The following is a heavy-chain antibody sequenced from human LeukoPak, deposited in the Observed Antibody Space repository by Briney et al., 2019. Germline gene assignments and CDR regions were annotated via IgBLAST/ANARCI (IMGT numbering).Heavy chain of an antibody. CDR1: GFTFDDYG. CDR2: INWNGGST. J-gene: IGHJ6*03. V-gene: IGHV3-20*04. CDR3: AREDHYYDSSDDYYMDV. Sequence: GGSLRLSCAASGFTFDDYGMSSVRQAPGKGLEWVSGINWNGGSTGYADSVKGRFTISRDNTKNSLYLQMNSLRAEDTALYYCAREDHYYDSSDDYYMDVWGKGTTVTVSS. D-gene: IGHD3-22*01.